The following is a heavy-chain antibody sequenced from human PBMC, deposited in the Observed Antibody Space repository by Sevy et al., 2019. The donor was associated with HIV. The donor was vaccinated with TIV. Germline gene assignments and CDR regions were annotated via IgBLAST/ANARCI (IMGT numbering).Heavy chain of an antibody. CDR1: GYTFTSYA. CDR2: INTNTGNP. CDR3: AISTIFGVVSGAFDI. V-gene: IGHV7-4-1*02. Sequence: ASVKVSCKASGYTFTSYAMNWVRQAPGQGLEWMGWINTNTGNPTYAQGFTGRFVFSLDTSVNTAYLQISSLKAEDTAVYYCAISTIFGVVSGAFDIWGQGTMVTVSS. J-gene: IGHJ3*02. D-gene: IGHD3-3*01.